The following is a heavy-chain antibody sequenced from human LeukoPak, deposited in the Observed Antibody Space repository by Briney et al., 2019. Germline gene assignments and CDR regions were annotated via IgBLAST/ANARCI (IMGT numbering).Heavy chain of an antibody. J-gene: IGHJ4*02. CDR3: AKRRVAVAGDFDY. V-gene: IGHV3-23*01. CDR2: ISGSGGST. Sequence: GGSLGLSCAASGFTFSSYAMSWVRQASGKGLEWVSVISGSGGSTYYADSVKGRFTISRDNSKNTLYLQMNSLRAEDTAVYYCAKRRVAVAGDFDYWGQGTLVTVSS. D-gene: IGHD6-19*01. CDR1: GFTFSSYA.